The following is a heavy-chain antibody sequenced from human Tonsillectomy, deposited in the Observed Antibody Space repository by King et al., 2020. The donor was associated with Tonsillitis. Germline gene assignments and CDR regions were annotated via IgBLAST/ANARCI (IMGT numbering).Heavy chain of an antibody. V-gene: IGHV5-10-1*03. CDR3: ARREDYGDSP. D-gene: IGHD4-17*01. Sequence: VQLVESGAEVKKPGESLRISGKGSGYSFTNYWISWVRQMPGKGLEWMGRIGPIDSFTNYSPSFQGHFPISAEKSISSAYLQWSSLKASDTAIYYCARREDYGDSPWGQGTLVTVSS. J-gene: IGHJ5*02. CDR2: IGPIDSFT. CDR1: GYSFTNYW.